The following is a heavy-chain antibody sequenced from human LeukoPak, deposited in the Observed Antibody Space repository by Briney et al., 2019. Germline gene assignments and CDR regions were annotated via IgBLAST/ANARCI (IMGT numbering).Heavy chain of an antibody. J-gene: IGHJ2*01. CDR3: AKSMVSGSSHWYFDL. Sequence: GGSLRLSCAASGFSFDDYTMHWVRQAPGKGLEWVSLISWDGGSTYYADSVKGRFTISRDNSKNSLYLQMNSLRTEDTALYYCAKSMVSGSSHWYFDLWGRGTLVTVSS. CDR2: ISWDGGST. CDR1: GFSFDDYT. D-gene: IGHD3-10*01. V-gene: IGHV3-43*01.